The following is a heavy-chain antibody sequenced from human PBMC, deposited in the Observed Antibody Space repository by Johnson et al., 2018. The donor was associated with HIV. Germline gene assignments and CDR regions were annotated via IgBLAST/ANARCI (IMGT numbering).Heavy chain of an antibody. J-gene: IGHJ3*02. CDR3: AKEPIVGLPSGAFDI. V-gene: IGHV3-9*01. CDR1: GFTFDDYA. D-gene: IGHD1-26*01. CDR2: ISWNSGSI. Sequence: EVQLVESGGGLVQPGGSLRLSCAASGFTFDDYAMHWVRQAPGKGLEWVSGISWNSGSIGYADSVKGRFTISRDNAKNSLYLQMKSLRVGDAAVDDCAKEPIVGLPSGAFDIWGHWTMVTVSS.